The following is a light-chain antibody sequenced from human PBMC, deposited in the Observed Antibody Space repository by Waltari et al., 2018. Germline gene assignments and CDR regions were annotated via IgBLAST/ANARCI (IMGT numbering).Light chain of an antibody. CDR2: ENT. J-gene: IGLJ3*02. Sequence: QSVLTQAPSVSGAPGQRVTIPCTGGDSNIDPFGVNGSQHPPGRVPKLIIYENTTRPSGVPDRFSGSKSGTSASLAIDGLQPEDEGDYYCQSYDNSLRGSVLFGGGTKVTV. CDR3: QSYDNSLRGSVL. V-gene: IGLV1-40*01. CDR1: DSNIDPFG.